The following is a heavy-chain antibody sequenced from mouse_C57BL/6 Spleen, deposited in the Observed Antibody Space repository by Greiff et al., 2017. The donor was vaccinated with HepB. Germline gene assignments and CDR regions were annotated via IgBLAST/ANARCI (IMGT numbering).Heavy chain of an antibody. CDR2: FRNKANGYTT. Sequence: DVQLVESGGGLVQPGGSLSLSCAASGFTFTDYYMSWVRQPPGKALEWLGFFRNKANGYTTEYSAYVKGRFTSSRDKSQSILYLQMNALRAEDSATYYGARPSDDGYVAYWGQGTLVTVSA. CDR3: ARPSDDGYVAY. J-gene: IGHJ3*01. D-gene: IGHD2-3*01. CDR1: GFTFTDYY. V-gene: IGHV7-3*01.